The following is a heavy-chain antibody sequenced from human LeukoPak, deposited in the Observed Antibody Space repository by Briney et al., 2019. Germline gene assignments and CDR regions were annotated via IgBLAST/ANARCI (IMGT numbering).Heavy chain of an antibody. CDR2: IYSGGST. Sequence: GGSLRLSCAASGITVSNNYMSWVRQAPGKGLEWVSLIYSGGSTYYADSVRGRLTISRDSSKNTLYLQMNSLRVEDTAVYYCARIYNWGQGTLVTVSS. V-gene: IGHV3-66*01. J-gene: IGHJ4*02. D-gene: IGHD4-11*01. CDR1: GITVSNNY. CDR3: ARIYN.